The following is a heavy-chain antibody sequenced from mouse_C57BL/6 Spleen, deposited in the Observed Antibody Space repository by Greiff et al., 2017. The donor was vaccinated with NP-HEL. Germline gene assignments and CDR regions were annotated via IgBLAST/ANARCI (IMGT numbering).Heavy chain of an antibody. V-gene: IGHV3-6*01. D-gene: IGHD1-1*01. CDR1: GYSITSGYY. CDR2: ISYDGSN. Sequence: EVKLQESGPGLVKPSQSLSLTCSVTGYSITSGYYWNWIRQFPGNKLEWMGYISYDGSNNYNPSLKNRSSITRDTSKHQFFLTLNSVTTEDTATYYGARDYYGGLYYCDYWGQGTTLTVSS. CDR3: ARDYYGGLYYCDY. J-gene: IGHJ2*01.